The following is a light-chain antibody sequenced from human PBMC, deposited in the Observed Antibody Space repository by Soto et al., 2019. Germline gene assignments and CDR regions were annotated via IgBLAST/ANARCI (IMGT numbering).Light chain of an antibody. Sequence: QSVLTQPASVSGSPGQSITISCTGTNRDVGSYNRVSWYQQPPGTAPKLIIYDVNNRPSGVSYRFSGSKSGNTASLTISGLQAEDEADFYCNSYTTSETYVFGTGTKVTVL. CDR2: DVN. J-gene: IGLJ1*01. CDR1: NRDVGSYNR. CDR3: NSYTTSETYV. V-gene: IGLV2-14*01.